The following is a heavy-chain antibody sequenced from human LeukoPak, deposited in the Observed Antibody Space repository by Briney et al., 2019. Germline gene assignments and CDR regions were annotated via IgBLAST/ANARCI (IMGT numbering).Heavy chain of an antibody. Sequence: GGSLRLSCAASGFTVSSNYMSWVRQAPGKGLEWVSVIYSGGSTYYADSVKGRFSISRDKSKNTLYLQMNSLRAEDTAVYYCARDYIGDSNYFDYWGQGTLVTVSS. CDR2: IYSGGST. V-gene: IGHV3-66*01. J-gene: IGHJ4*02. D-gene: IGHD4-17*01. CDR1: GFTVSSNY. CDR3: ARDYIGDSNYFDY.